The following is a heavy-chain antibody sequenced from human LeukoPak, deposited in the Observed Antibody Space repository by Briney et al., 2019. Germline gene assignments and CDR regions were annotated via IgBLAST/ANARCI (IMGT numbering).Heavy chain of an antibody. CDR1: GFTFDDYA. CDR2: ISWNSGSI. Sequence: PPGRSLRLSCAASGFTFDDYAMHWVRHAPGKGLEWVSGISWNSGSIGYADSVKGRFTISRDNAKNSLFLQMNSLRTEDTALYYCAKGPHYYGSGSLHNFDYWGQGTLVTVSS. V-gene: IGHV3-9*01. J-gene: IGHJ4*02. CDR3: AKGPHYYGSGSLHNFDY. D-gene: IGHD3-10*01.